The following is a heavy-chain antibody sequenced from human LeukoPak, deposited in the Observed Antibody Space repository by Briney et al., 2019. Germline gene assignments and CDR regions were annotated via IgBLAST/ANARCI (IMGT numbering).Heavy chain of an antibody. CDR3: ARGDTVTIDAFDI. CDR1: GYTFTSYY. CDR2: INASGGST. Sequence: ASAKVSCKASGYTFTSYYMHWVRQAPGQGLDWMGVINASGGSTSYAQKFQGRVTMTRDTSTSTVYMELSSLRSEDTAVYYCARGDTVTIDAFDIWGQGTMVTVSS. V-gene: IGHV1-46*01. J-gene: IGHJ3*02. D-gene: IGHD4-17*01.